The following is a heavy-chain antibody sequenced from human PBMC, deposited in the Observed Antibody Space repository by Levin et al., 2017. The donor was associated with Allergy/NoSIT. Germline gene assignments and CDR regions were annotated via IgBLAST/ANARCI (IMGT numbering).Heavy chain of an antibody. D-gene: IGHD2-2*01. Sequence: LSLTCAASGFPFSSHEMNWVRQAPGKGLEWVSYISTSGSTISYADSVKGRFTISRDNAKNSLYLQMNSLRAEDTAVYYCARDDCSSSSCYSMDAFDIWGQGAMVTVSS. CDR1: GFPFSSHE. CDR2: ISTSGSTI. V-gene: IGHV3-48*03. J-gene: IGHJ3*02. CDR3: ARDDCSSSSCYSMDAFDI.